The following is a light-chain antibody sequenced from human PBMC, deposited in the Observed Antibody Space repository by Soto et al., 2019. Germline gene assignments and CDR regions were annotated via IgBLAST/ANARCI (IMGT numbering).Light chain of an antibody. CDR1: SSDVGNYNL. V-gene: IGLV2-23*01. Sequence: QSALTQPASMSGSPGQSITISCTGTSSDVGNYNLVSWYQQYPGKAPKLMIYEGDKRPSGVSHRFFGSKSGNTASLTISGLQAEDEADYYCCSFALRSTLIFGGGTKVTVL. CDR2: EGD. J-gene: IGLJ2*01. CDR3: CSFALRSTLI.